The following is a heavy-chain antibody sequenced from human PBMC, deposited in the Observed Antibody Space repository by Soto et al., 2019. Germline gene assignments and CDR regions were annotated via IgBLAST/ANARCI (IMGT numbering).Heavy chain of an antibody. CDR1: GGSISSYY. Sequence: SETLSLTCTVSGGSISSYYWSWIRQPPGKGLEWIGYIYYSGSTNYNPSLKSRVTIPVDTSKNQFSLKLSSVTAADTAVYYCARAGTGHYYYGMDVWGQGTTVTVSS. V-gene: IGHV4-59*01. J-gene: IGHJ6*02. CDR2: IYYSGST. D-gene: IGHD6-13*01. CDR3: ARAGTGHYYYGMDV.